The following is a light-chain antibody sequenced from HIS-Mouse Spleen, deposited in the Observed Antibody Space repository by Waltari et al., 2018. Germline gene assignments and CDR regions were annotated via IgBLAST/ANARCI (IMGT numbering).Light chain of an antibody. CDR2: EDS. J-gene: IGLJ2*01. CDR3: YSTDSSGNHRV. V-gene: IGLV3-10*01. CDR1: ALTKTS. Sequence: SYELTQPPSVSVSPGQTARLTCSGDALTKTSAYWYQQKSGQAPVLVIYEDSKRPSGIPERFSGSSSGTMATLTISGAQVEDEADYYCYSTDSSGNHRVFGGGTKLTVL.